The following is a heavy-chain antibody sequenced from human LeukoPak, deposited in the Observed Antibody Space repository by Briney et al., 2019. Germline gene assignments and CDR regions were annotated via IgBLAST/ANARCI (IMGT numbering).Heavy chain of an antibody. V-gene: IGHV1-2*02. Sequence: ASVKVSCKTSGYTFTDYYIHWVRQAPGQGLEWMGWMNPNSGETNSAQKFQGRVTMTGDTAIRTAYMALSRLTSDDTAVYYCATDRDYSNTERGFDYWGQGTLVTVSS. CDR3: ATDRDYSNTERGFDY. CDR2: MNPNSGET. J-gene: IGHJ4*02. CDR1: GYTFTDYY. D-gene: IGHD4-11*01.